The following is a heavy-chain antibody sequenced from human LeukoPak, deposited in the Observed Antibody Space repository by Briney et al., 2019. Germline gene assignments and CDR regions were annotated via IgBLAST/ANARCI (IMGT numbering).Heavy chain of an antibody. CDR1: TFTFSSYN. CDR2: ISGSGGST. D-gene: IGHD4-17*01. J-gene: IGHJ1*01. Sequence: GGSLRLSCAASTFTFSSYNMNWVRQAPGKGLEWVSAISGSGGSTYYADSVKGRFTISRDNSKNTLYLQMNSLRAEDTAVYYCAKVLSTATTIQHWGQGTLVTVSS. CDR3: AKVLSTATTIQH. V-gene: IGHV3-23*01.